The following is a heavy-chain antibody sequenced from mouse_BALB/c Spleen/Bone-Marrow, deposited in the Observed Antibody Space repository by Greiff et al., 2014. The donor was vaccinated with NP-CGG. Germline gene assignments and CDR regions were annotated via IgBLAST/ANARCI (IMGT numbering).Heavy chain of an antibody. Sequence: VHVKQSGAELVKPGASVKLSCTASGFNIKDTYMHWVKQRPEQGLEWIGRIDPANGNTKYDPKFQGKATITADTSSNTAYLQLSSLTSEDTAVYYCARGGNYGWFAYWGQGTLVTVPA. D-gene: IGHD2-1*01. CDR3: ARGGNYGWFAY. CDR2: IDPANGNT. J-gene: IGHJ3*01. V-gene: IGHV14-3*02. CDR1: GFNIKDTY.